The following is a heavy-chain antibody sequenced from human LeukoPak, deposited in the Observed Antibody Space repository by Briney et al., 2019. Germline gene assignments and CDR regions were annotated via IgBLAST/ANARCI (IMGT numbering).Heavy chain of an antibody. J-gene: IGHJ5*02. Sequence: PGGSLRLSCAASGFTFSSYAMHWVRQAPGKGLEYVSAISSNGGSTYYANSVKGRFTISRDNSKNTLYLQMGSLRAEDMAVYYCARDRVSGSYPYNWFDPWGQGTLVTVSS. CDR2: ISSNGGST. CDR1: GFTFSSYA. D-gene: IGHD1-26*01. CDR3: ARDRVSGSYPYNWFDP. V-gene: IGHV3-64*01.